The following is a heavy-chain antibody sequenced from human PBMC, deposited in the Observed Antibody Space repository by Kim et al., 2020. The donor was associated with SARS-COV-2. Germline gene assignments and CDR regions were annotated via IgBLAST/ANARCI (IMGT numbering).Heavy chain of an antibody. V-gene: IGHV3-33*05. CDR1: GFTFSSYG. D-gene: IGHD2-2*01. Sequence: GGSLRLSCAASGFTFSSYGMHWVRQAPGKGLEWVAVISYDGSNKYYADSVKGRFTISRDNSKNTLYLQMNSLRAEDTAVYYCARDAVDCSSSRCYSAWTYHYCGMDVWGQGTTVTVSS. J-gene: IGHJ6*02. CDR2: ISYDGSNK. CDR3: ARDAVDCSSSRCYSAWTYHYCGMDV.